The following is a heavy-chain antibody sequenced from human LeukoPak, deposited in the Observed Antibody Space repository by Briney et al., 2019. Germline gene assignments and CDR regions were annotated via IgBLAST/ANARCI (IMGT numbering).Heavy chain of an antibody. J-gene: IGHJ4*02. CDR2: ISGSGNGFSI. D-gene: IGHD2-15*01. Sequence: GGSLRLSCSASGFVFSIYTMYWVRQTPGKGPEYVSTISGSGNGFSIYYADSVKGRFTISRDDSKSILYLQMNGLRSEDTAVYYCVKDFGKVRGTPDSWGQGTLVTVSP. CDR3: VKDFGKVRGTPDS. V-gene: IGHV3-64D*06. CDR1: GFVFSIYT.